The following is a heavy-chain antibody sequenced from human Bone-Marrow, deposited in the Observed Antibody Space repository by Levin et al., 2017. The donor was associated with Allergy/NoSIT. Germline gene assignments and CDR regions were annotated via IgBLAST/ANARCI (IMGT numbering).Heavy chain of an antibody. V-gene: IGHV4-30-4*01. CDR1: GGSISSGDYY. CDR2: IYYSGST. D-gene: IGHD3-9*01. CDR3: ARGGLEEYYDILTGYINPAPHFDY. Sequence: SQTLSLTCTVSGGSISSGDYYWSWIRQPPGKGLEWIGYIYYSGSTYYNPSLKSRVTISVDTSKNQFSLKLSSVTAADTAVYYCARGGLEEYYDILTGYINPAPHFDYWGQGTLVTVSS. J-gene: IGHJ4*02.